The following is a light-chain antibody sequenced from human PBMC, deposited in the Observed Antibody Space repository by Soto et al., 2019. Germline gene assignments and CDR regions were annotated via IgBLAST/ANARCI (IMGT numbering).Light chain of an antibody. CDR1: SSDVGGYTY. J-gene: IGLJ1*01. CDR2: EVN. CDR3: SSYTSSSTLYV. Sequence: QSVLTQPASVSGSPRQSITISCTGASSDVGGYTYVSWYQQHPGKAPKLMIYEVNNRPSGVSNRFSGSKSGNTASLTISGLQAEDEADYYCSSYTSSSTLYVFGTGTKVTGL. V-gene: IGLV2-14*01.